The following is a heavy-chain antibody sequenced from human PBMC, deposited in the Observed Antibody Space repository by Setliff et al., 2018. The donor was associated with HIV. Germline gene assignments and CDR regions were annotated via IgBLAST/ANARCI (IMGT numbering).Heavy chain of an antibody. V-gene: IGHV1-3*01. CDR3: AREPIGGDDAFDI. D-gene: IGHD2-21*02. CDR1: GYTFTNYA. CDR2: INPGNGNT. J-gene: IGHJ3*02. Sequence: VASVKVSCKASGYTFTNYAIHWVRQAPGQRLEWMGWINPGNGNTKYSQKFQGRVTITRDTSATTAYMELSSLRSEDTAIFYCAREPIGGDDAFDIWGQGTMVTVS.